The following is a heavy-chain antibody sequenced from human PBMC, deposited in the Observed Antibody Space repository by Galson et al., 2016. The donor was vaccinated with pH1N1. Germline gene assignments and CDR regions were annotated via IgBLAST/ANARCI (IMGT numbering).Heavy chain of an antibody. J-gene: IGHJ6*02. CDR3: AREPNVQQYFHSYGLDV. CDR2: VYFRGGT. V-gene: IGHV4-61*08. Sequence: LSLTCTVYGGSVSGGDYYWAWVRQSPGKGLEWVGNVYFRGGTNYNPSLKSRVRITTDASENQFSLRLDSVTAADAAVYYCAREPNVQQYFHSYGLDVWGQGTAVTVSS. D-gene: IGHD2/OR15-2a*01. CDR1: GGSVSGGDYY.